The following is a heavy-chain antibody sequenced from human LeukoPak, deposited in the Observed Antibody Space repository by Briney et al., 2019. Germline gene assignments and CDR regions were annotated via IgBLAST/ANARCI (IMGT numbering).Heavy chain of an antibody. V-gene: IGHV3-66*01. CDR3: ARFAAGIVVVPAAMRGDY. CDR2: IYSGGST. D-gene: IGHD2-2*01. Sequence: PGGSLRLSCAASGFTVSSNYMSWVRQAPGKGLEWVSVIYSGGSTYYADSVKGRFTISRDNSKNTLYLQMNSLRAEDTAVYYCARFAAGIVVVPAAMRGDYWGQGTLVTVSS. CDR1: GFTVSSNY. J-gene: IGHJ4*02.